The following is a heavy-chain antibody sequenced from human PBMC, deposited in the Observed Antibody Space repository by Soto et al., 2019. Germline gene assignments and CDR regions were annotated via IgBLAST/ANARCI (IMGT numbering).Heavy chain of an antibody. J-gene: IGHJ6*02. CDR2: INSDGSST. CDR3: ARALGIAAAGSAYYYGMDV. D-gene: IGHD6-13*01. CDR1: GFTFSSYW. V-gene: IGHV3-74*01. Sequence: PGGSLRLSCAASGFTFSSYWMHWVRQAPGKGLVWVSRINSDGSSTSYADSVKGRFTISRDNAKNTLYLQMNSLRAEDTAVYYCARALGIAAAGSAYYYGMDVWGQGTTVTVSS.